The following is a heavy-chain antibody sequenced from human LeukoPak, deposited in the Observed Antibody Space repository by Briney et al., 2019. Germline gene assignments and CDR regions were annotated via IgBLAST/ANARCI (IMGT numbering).Heavy chain of an antibody. V-gene: IGHV4-39*01. CDR2: IYDSGST. D-gene: IGHD1/OR15-1a*01. CDR1: GGSIRSSYYY. J-gene: IGHJ6*02. Sequence: SETLSLTCTVSGGSIRSSYYYWGWIRQPPGKGLEWIGSIYDSGSTYYNPSLKSRVTISVDTSKNQFSLQLNSVTPEDTAVYYCARAEGEHAGYGMDVWGQGTTVTVSS. CDR3: ARAEGEHAGYGMDV.